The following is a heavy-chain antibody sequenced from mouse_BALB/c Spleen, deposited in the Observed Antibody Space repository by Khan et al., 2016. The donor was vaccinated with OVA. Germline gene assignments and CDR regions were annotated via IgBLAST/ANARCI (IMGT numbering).Heavy chain of an antibody. V-gene: IGHV1S22*01. D-gene: IGHD2-14*01. J-gene: IGHJ2*01. CDR1: GYTFTSYW. Sequence: LQQPGSELVRPGASVKLSCKASGYTFTSYWMHWVKQRPGQGLEWIGNIYPGSGSPTYDEKFKSKATLTVDTSSSTAYMQLSSLTAEDSAGYDCTRGEYDGDYWGQGTTLTVSS. CDR3: TRGEYDGDY. CDR2: IYPGSGSP.